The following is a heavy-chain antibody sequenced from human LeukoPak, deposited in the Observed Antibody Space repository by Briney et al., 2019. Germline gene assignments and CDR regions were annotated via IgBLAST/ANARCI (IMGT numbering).Heavy chain of an antibody. Sequence: GESLKISCKGSGYSFTNYWIGWVRQMPGKGLEWMGVIYPADSHTTYSLSFQGQVTISADKSISTAYLQWSSLKASDTAMYYCARQPPSSHGAFDIWGQGTMVTVSS. D-gene: IGHD5-24*01. V-gene: IGHV5-51*01. J-gene: IGHJ3*02. CDR1: GYSFTNYW. CDR3: ARQPPSSHGAFDI. CDR2: IYPADSHT.